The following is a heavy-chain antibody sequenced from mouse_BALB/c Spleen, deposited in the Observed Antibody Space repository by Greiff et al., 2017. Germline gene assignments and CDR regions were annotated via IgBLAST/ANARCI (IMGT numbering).Heavy chain of an antibody. CDR3: ARSGRYDGYFDY. CDR1: GYSFTGYN. Sequence: EVQLQQSGPELGKPGASVKISCKASGYSFTGYNMYWVKQSHRKSLEWIGYIDPYNGGTSYNQKSKGKATLTVDKSSSTAYMHLNSLTSEDSAIYYCARSGRYDGYFDYWGQGTTLTVSS. CDR2: IDPYNGGT. J-gene: IGHJ2*01. D-gene: IGHD2-14*01. V-gene: IGHV1S135*01.